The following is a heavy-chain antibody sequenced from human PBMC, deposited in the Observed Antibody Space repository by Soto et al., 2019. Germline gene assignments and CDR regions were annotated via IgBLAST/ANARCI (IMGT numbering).Heavy chain of an antibody. CDR2: IYYSGST. CDR3: ARHFSSGWVYHYGLDV. J-gene: IGHJ6*02. CDR1: GGSISSNSYY. Sequence: SETLSLTCTVSGGSISSNSYYWGWIRQPPGKGLEWIGSIYYSGSTYYSSSLKSRVTISVDTSKNQFSLNLSSVTAADTAVYYCARHFSSGWVYHYGLDVWGQGATVTVSS. D-gene: IGHD6-19*01. V-gene: IGHV4-39*01.